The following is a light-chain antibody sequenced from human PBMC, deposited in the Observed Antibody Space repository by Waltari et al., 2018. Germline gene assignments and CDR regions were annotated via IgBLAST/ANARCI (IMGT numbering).Light chain of an antibody. CDR2: DVN. J-gene: IGLJ3*02. CDR1: SSDSGRYNY. Sequence: HSALTQPASVSGSPGQTVTISCTGTSSDSGRYNYVACYQHHPDKLPKLIIYDVNNRPSGISDRFSASKSGDTASLTISGLRAEDEADYYCSSFVGANNLAWVFGGGTKVTV. CDR3: SSFVGANNLAWV. V-gene: IGLV2-14*03.